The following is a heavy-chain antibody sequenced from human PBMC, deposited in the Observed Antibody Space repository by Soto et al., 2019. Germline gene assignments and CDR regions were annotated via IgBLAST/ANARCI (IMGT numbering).Heavy chain of an antibody. CDR1: GCSISSSRSY. J-gene: IGHJ5*01. CDR3: TIPLQRNYDFLIGYYALDS. CDR2: FYYTGGT. V-gene: IGHV4-39*01. D-gene: IGHD3-3*01. Sequence: XETLSLTCTVSGCSISSSRSYWGWFRQPPGKGLEWIVSFYYTGGTYSTYYNPSLKSPVTISVDTSKSQFSLSLSSVTAANTSVYYWTIPLQRNYDFLIGYYALDSWLHGNLITVSS.